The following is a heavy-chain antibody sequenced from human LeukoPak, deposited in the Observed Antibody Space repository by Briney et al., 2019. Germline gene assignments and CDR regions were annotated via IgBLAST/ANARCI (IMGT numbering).Heavy chain of an antibody. Sequence: SQTLSLTCAISGDSVSSNSAVWNWIRQSPSRGLEWLRRTYYRSKWYNDCAVSVKGRVTINPDTSKNQFSLQLNSVTPEDTAVYYCASGKAFDVWGKGTTVTVSS. V-gene: IGHV6-1*01. CDR3: ASGKAFDV. CDR2: TYYRSKWYN. D-gene: IGHD1-26*01. J-gene: IGHJ6*04. CDR1: GDSVSSNSAV.